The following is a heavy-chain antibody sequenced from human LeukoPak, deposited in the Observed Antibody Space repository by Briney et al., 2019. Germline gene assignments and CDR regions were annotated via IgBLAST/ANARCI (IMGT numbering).Heavy chain of an antibody. CDR3: ARRITVFYWFDP. Sequence: SETLSLTCAVYGGSFSEYYWSWIRQPPGKGLEWIGEINHSGSTNYNPSLKSRVTISLDTSKNQFSLKLSSATAADTAVYYCARRITVFYWFDPWDQGTLVTVSS. CDR2: INHSGST. D-gene: IGHD2/OR15-2a*01. V-gene: IGHV4-34*01. CDR1: GGSFSEYY. J-gene: IGHJ5*02.